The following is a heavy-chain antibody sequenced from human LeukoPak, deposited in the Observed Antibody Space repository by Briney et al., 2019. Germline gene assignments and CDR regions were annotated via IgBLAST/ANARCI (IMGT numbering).Heavy chain of an antibody. CDR2: IRSDGSDK. V-gene: IGHV3-30*02. J-gene: IGHJ4*02. Sequence: GGSLRLSCAASGFTFSSYAISWVRQAPGKGLEWVAFIRSDGSDKSYAGSVMGRFTISRDNSKNTLYLQMNTLRAEDTAVYYCGKHDSSSDYWGQGTLVTVSS. CDR1: GFTFSSYA. CDR3: GKHDSSSDY. D-gene: IGHD3-22*01.